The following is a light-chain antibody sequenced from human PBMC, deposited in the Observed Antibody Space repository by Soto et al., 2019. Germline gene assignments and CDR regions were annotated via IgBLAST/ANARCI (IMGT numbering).Light chain of an antibody. J-gene: IGLJ1*01. Sequence: QSVLSQPPSASGTPGQRVTISCSGSSSNIGRNYIYWYQQLPGTAPNLLIYGNTQRPSGVPDRFSGSKSGTSVSLAISGLRSEDEADYYCAAWDDSLRGYVFGTGTKVTVL. V-gene: IGLV1-47*02. CDR1: SSNIGRNY. CDR3: AAWDDSLRGYV. CDR2: GNT.